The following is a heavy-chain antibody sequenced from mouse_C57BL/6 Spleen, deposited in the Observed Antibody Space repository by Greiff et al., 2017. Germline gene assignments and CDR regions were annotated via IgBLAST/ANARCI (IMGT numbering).Heavy chain of an antibody. CDR1: GFTFSDFY. CDR2: SRNKANDYTT. CDR3: SRGLGGWYFDV. V-gene: IGHV7-1*01. Sequence: DVKLVESGGGLVQSGRSLRLSCATSGFTFSDFYMEWVRQAPGKGLEWIAASRNKANDYTTEYSASVKGRFIVSRDTSQSILYLQMNALRAVDTGIYYCSRGLGGWYFDVWGTGTTVTVSS. J-gene: IGHJ1*03.